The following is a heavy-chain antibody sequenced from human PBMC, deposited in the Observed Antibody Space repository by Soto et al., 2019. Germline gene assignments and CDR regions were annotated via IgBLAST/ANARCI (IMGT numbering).Heavy chain of an antibody. Sequence: SETLSLTCTVSDGSISSSSYYWGWIRQPPGKGLEWIGSIYYSAGTYYNPSLKSRVTISVDTSKNQFSLKRSSVSAADTAVYYCARHTGSGSYYKWSWWFDPWGQGTLVTSPQ. CDR2: IYYSAGT. V-gene: IGHV4-39*01. D-gene: IGHD3-10*01. CDR1: DGSISSSSYY. CDR3: ARHTGSGSYYKWSWWFDP. J-gene: IGHJ5*02.